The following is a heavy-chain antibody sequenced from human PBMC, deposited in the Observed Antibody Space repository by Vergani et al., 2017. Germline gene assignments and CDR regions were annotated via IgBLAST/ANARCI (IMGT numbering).Heavy chain of an antibody. CDR2: VYYTAGT. Sequence: QVQLQESAPGLLKPSETLSLTCTVSGAAIKDFYWSWFRQPPGKGLEWIGYVYYTAGTTYNPSLKSRVTISVDTSNNQFSLRMTSLTAADTATYYCAGDVNTYCRSTTSCHYWFDPWGQGSVVTVSS. CDR3: AGDVNTYCRSTTSCHYWFDP. J-gene: IGHJ5*02. V-gene: IGHV4-59*01. CDR1: GAAIKDFY. D-gene: IGHD2/OR15-2a*01.